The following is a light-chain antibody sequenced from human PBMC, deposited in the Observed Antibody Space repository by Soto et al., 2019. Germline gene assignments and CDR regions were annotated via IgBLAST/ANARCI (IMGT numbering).Light chain of an antibody. V-gene: IGKV3D-15*01. Sequence: ETVMTQSPATLSVSPGERATFSCRASQSINTNLAWFQLKPGQAPRLLIYGASNRATGIPGRFSASGSGTDFTLTITPLEPEDFAVYFCQQYANSPITFGQGTRLEIK. CDR2: GAS. CDR1: QSINTN. J-gene: IGKJ5*01. CDR3: QQYANSPIT.